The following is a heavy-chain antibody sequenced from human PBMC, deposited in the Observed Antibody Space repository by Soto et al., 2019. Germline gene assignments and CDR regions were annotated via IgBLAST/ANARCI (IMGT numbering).Heavy chain of an antibody. D-gene: IGHD3-3*01. J-gene: IGHJ6*02. CDR1: GFTFSSYA. Sequence: EVQLLESGGGLVQPGGSLRLSCAASGFTFSSYAMSWVRQAPGKGLEWVSAISGSGGSTYYADSVKGRFTISRDNSKNTLYLQMNSLRAEDTAVYYCARDSAIFGVVIRFGMDVWGQGTTVTVSS. CDR3: ARDSAIFGVVIRFGMDV. V-gene: IGHV3-23*01. CDR2: ISGSGGST.